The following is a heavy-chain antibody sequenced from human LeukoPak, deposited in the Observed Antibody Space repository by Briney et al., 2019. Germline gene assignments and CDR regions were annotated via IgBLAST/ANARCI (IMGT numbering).Heavy chain of an antibody. CDR2: IKSKADGGTI. CDR3: TTVSSVSVDY. V-gene: IGHV3-15*01. CDR1: GLTLSNAW. Sequence: GGSLRLSCAASGLTLSNAWMSWVRQAPGKGLEWVGRIKSKADGGTIQYAAPVEGRFTLSRDDSKNTLYLQMNSLKTEDTAAYYCTTVSSVSVDYWGQGTLVTVSS. D-gene: IGHD5/OR15-5a*01. J-gene: IGHJ4*02.